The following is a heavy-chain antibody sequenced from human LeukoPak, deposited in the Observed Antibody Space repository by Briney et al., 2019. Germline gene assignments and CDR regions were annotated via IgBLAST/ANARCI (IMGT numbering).Heavy chain of an antibody. D-gene: IGHD1-1*01. Sequence: SETLSLTCAVYGGSFSGYYWSWIRQPPGKGLEWIGEINHSGSTNYNPSLKSRVTISVDTSKNQFSLKLSSVTAADTAVYYCTRDRELGYWGQGTLVTVSS. CDR1: GGSFSGYY. CDR2: INHSGST. J-gene: IGHJ4*02. V-gene: IGHV4-34*01. CDR3: TRDRELGY.